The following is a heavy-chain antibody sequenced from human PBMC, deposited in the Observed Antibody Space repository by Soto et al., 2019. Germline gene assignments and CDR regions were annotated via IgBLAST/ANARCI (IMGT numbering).Heavy chain of an antibody. J-gene: IGHJ4*02. CDR1: GYTFTSYS. CDR3: ARDANSDSSGYYSDY. D-gene: IGHD3-22*01. CDR2: ISTYSENT. Sequence: VASVKVSFKSSGYTFTSYSINWVRQAPGQGLEWMGWISTYSENTKHAQKFQGRVTMTTDTSTSTAYMELKSLRSDDTAVYYCARDANSDSSGYYSDYWGQGTLVTVPS. V-gene: IGHV1-18*01.